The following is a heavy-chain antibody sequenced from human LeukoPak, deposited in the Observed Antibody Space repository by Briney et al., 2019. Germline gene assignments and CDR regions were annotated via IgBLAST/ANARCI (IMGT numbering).Heavy chain of an antibody. V-gene: IGHV3-48*01. Sequence: GGSLRLSCAASGFTFSSYSMNWVRQAPGKGLEWVSYISSSSSTMYYADSVKGRFSISRDNAKNSLYLQMNSLRAEDTAVYYCAREPLKYCSGGSCPNNWFDPWGQGTLVTVSS. CDR2: ISSSSSTM. CDR3: AREPLKYCSGGSCPNNWFDP. J-gene: IGHJ5*02. CDR1: GFTFSSYS. D-gene: IGHD2-15*01.